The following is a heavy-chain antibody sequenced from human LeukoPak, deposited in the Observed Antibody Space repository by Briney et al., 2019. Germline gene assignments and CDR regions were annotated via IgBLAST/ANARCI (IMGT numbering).Heavy chain of an antibody. V-gene: IGHV4-39*01. CDR3: ARHLLDAGKKTYYDFWSGYSNWFDP. Sequence: SETLSLTCTVSGGSISSSSYYWGRIRQPPGKGLEWIGSIYYSGSTYYSPSLKSRVTISVDTSKNQFSLKLSSVTAADTAVYYCARHLLDAGKKTYYDFWSGYSNWFDPWGQGALVTVSS. J-gene: IGHJ5*02. CDR2: IYYSGST. D-gene: IGHD3-3*01. CDR1: GGSISSSSYY.